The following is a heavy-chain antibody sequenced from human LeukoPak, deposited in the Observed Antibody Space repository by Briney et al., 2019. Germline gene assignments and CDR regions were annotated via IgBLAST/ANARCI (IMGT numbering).Heavy chain of an antibody. CDR3: ARSKGFSSSFRYYFDY. Sequence: GGSLKLSCAASGFTFNNFWINWVRQAPGKGLEWVANINQDGSEKYYVDSVKGRFTISRDNTKNSLFLQMNSPRAEDTAVYYCARSKGFSSSFRYYFDYWGQGTLVTASS. J-gene: IGHJ4*02. CDR1: GFTFNNFW. D-gene: IGHD6-6*01. CDR2: INQDGSEK. V-gene: IGHV3-7*01.